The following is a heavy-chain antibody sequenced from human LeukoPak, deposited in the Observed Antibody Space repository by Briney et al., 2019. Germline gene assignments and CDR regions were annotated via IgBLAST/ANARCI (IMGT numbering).Heavy chain of an antibody. CDR1: GFTYSSYD. V-gene: IGHV3-13*01. J-gene: IGHJ3*02. D-gene: IGHD1-26*01. CDR2: IGTAGDT. CDR3: ARDPLEWELPGTFHI. Sequence: PGGSLRLSCAASGFTYSSYDMHWVRQATGKALEWVSAIGTAGDTYYPGSVKGRFTISRENAKNSLYLQMNSLRAGDTAVYYCARDPLEWELPGTFHIWGQGTMVTVSS.